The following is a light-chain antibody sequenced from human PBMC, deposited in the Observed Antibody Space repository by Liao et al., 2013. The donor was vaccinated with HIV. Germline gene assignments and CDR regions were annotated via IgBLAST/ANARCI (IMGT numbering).Light chain of an antibody. CDR3: QVWDTNSDHPRV. CDR2: YDS. V-gene: IGLV3-21*04. Sequence: SYELTQTPSVSVAPGKTARITCGGNDIGSKSVHWYQQKPGQAPVVVIFYDSDRPSGIPERFSGSNSGNTATLSIGRVEAGDEADYYCQVWDTNSDHPRVFGGGTKLTVL. J-gene: IGLJ3*02. CDR1: DIGSKS.